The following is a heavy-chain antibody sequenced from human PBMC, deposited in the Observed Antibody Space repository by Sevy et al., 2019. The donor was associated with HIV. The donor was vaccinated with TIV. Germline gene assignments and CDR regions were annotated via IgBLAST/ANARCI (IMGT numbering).Heavy chain of an antibody. D-gene: IGHD3-9*01. V-gene: IGHV3-48*02. CDR1: GFTFSSYS. CDR2: ISSSSSAI. Sequence: GGSLRLSCAASGFTFSSYSMNWVRQAPGKGLEWVSYISSSSSAIYYAYSVKGRFTISRDNAKNSLYLQMNSLRDEDKAVYYCARDIYYDILTGLSDAFDIWGQGTMVTVSS. J-gene: IGHJ3*02. CDR3: ARDIYYDILTGLSDAFDI.